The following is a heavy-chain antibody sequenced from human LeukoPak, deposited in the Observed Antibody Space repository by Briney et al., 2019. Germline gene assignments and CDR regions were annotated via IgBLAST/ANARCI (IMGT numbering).Heavy chain of an antibody. V-gene: IGHV4-59*12. CDR2: IYYSGST. Sequence: PSETLSLTCTVSGGSISSYYWSWIRQPPGKGLEWIGYIYYSGSTNYNPSLKSRVTISVDTSKNQFSLKLSSVTAADTAVYYCARYMVRGPRGSNKDYMDVWGKGTTVTVSS. D-gene: IGHD3-10*01. CDR3: ARYMVRGPRGSNKDYMDV. J-gene: IGHJ6*03. CDR1: GGSISSYY.